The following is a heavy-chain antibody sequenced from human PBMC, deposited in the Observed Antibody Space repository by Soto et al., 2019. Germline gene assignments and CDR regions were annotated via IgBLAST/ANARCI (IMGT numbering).Heavy chain of an antibody. CDR2: IIPIFGTT. Sequence: QVHLMQSGAEVKKPGSSVKVSCKASGGTFGSDAITWVRQAPGQGLEWVGRIIPIFGTTNYEQNLQGRVTISADKSTRASYMKLHSLTTDDTTLYFCARDRTDRSYYTNWLDPWRKGTQVTVSS. J-gene: IGHJ5*02. CDR3: ARDRTDRSYYTNWLDP. V-gene: IGHV1-69*06. D-gene: IGHD1-26*01. CDR1: GGTFGSDA.